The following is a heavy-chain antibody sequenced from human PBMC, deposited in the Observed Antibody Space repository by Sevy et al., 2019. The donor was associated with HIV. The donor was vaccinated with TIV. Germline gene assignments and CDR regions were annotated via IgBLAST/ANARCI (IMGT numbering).Heavy chain of an antibody. D-gene: IGHD4-17*01. V-gene: IGHV4-59*03. J-gene: IGHJ5*02. CDR1: GGPMTTYY. CDR2: VYYSGST. Sequence: SETLSLTCTVSGGPMTTYYWSWLRQPPGKGLEWIGYVYYSGSTNYNPSLKNRVTISVDTSKNQFSLKLTSVTAADTAVYYCAKGFYGAFDPWGQGTLVTVSS. CDR3: AKGFYGAFDP.